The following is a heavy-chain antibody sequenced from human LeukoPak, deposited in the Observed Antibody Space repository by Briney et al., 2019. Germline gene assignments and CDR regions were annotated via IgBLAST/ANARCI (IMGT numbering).Heavy chain of an antibody. CDR1: GFTFGDYA. CDR2: IRSKAYGGTT. CDR3: RSYYDILTGYYTIDY. J-gene: IGHJ4*02. V-gene: IGHV3-49*03. Sequence: GRSLRLSCTASGFTFGDYAMSWFRQAPGKGLEWVGFIRSKAYGGTTEYAASVKGRFTISRDDSKSIAYLRMNSLKTEDTAVYYCRSYYDILTGYYTIDYWGQGTLVTVSS. D-gene: IGHD3-9*01.